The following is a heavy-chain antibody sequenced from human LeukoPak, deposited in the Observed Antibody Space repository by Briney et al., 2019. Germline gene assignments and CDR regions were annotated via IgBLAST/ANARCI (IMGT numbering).Heavy chain of an antibody. Sequence: PGGSLRLSCAASGFTFSSYWMHWVRQAPGKGLVWVSRINSDGCSTSYADSVKGRFTISRDNAKNTLYLQMNSLRAEDTAVYYCARDDIVVVPAAIFLYVDYYYGMDVWGQGTTVTVSS. CDR2: INSDGCST. V-gene: IGHV3-74*01. CDR1: GFTFSSYW. J-gene: IGHJ6*02. D-gene: IGHD2-2*02. CDR3: ARDDIVVVPAAIFLYVDYYYGMDV.